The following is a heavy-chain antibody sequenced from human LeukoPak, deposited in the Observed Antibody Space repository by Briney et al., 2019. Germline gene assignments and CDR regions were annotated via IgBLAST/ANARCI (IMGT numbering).Heavy chain of an antibody. CDR1: RYTLTSYG. Sequence: GASVKVSCKASRYTLTSYGISWVRQAPGQGLEWMGWISAYNCNTNEAQKLQGRVTMATDTSTSTVYMALRSLRSDDTAVYYCARRRGSYLPDYWGQGTLVTVSS. V-gene: IGHV1-18*01. D-gene: IGHD1-26*01. J-gene: IGHJ4*02. CDR3: ARRRGSYLPDY. CDR2: ISAYNCNT.